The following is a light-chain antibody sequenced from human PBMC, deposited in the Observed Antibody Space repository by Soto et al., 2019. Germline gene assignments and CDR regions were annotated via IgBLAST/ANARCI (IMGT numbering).Light chain of an antibody. V-gene: IGKV1-12*01. J-gene: IGKJ5*01. Sequence: DIHMTQSPSSVSASVGDIFTITCRASQGVSTWLAWYQQKQGKAPNLLIYTASSLQSGVPSRLSGSGSGTDLTLTINGMKNEDFETYYCQQAASFPITFGQGTRLEIK. CDR2: TAS. CDR3: QQAASFPIT. CDR1: QGVSTW.